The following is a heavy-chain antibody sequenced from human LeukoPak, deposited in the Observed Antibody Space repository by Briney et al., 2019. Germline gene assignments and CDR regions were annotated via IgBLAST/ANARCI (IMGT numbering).Heavy chain of an antibody. CDR2: VYYSGGA. D-gene: IGHD6-19*01. CDR3: ARGSDSGCDP. Sequence: SETLSLTCTVSGGSLNGYSWNWIRQSPGRGLEWIGYVYYSGGANYNPSLRSRLTMSVDTSKNQFSLELTSVTAADTAVCYCARGSDSGCDPWGQGTLVTVSS. V-gene: IGHV4-59*01. J-gene: IGHJ5*02. CDR1: GGSLNGYS.